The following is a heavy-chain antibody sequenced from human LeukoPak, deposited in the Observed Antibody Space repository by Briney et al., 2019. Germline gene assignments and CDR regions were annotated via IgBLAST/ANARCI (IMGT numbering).Heavy chain of an antibody. CDR1: GFTFSSYS. J-gene: IGHJ4*02. CDR3: ARQTGSGLFILP. CDR2: ISSNSRYT. Sequence: GGSLRLSCAASGFTFSSYSMNWVRQAPGKGLEWVSSISSNSRYTYYADSVKGRFTISRDNAKSSLYLQMNSLRADDTAVYYCARQTGSGLFILPGGQGTLVTVSS. D-gene: IGHD3/OR15-3a*01. V-gene: IGHV3-21*01.